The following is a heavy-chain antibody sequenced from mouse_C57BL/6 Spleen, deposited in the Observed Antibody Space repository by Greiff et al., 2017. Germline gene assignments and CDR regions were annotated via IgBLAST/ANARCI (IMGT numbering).Heavy chain of an antibody. J-gene: IGHJ1*03. CDR3: AGPEYYGWSQGYCDV. Sequence: VQLQQSGAELVRPGASVTLSCKASGYTFTDYEMHWVKQTPVHGLEWIGAIDPETGGTAYNQKFKGKAILTADKSSSTAYMELRSLTSEDSAVYYCAGPEYYGWSQGYCDVWGTGTTVTVSS. D-gene: IGHD1-1*01. CDR1: GYTFTDYE. CDR2: IDPETGGT. V-gene: IGHV1-15*01.